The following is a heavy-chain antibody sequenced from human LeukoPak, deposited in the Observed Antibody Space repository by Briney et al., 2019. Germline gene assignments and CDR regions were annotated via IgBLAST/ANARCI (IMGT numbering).Heavy chain of an antibody. CDR2: IWYDGGNK. D-gene: IGHD2-15*01. J-gene: IGHJ4*02. CDR1: GFTFSTYG. Sequence: GGSLRLSCAASGFTFSTYGMHWVRQAPGKGLEWVAVIWYDGGNKYYSDSVKGRFTISRDNSTNTVSLQMNSLRAEDTAVYYCARGQYSPDYWGRGTLVTVSS. V-gene: IGHV3-33*01. CDR3: ARGQYSPDY.